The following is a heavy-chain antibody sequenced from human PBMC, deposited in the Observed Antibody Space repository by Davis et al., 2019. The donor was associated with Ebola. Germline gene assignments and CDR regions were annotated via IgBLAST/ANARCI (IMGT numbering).Heavy chain of an antibody. V-gene: IGHV3-33*01. CDR2: IWYDGSNK. CDR3: ARVEVQGVPDV. Sequence: GESLKISCAASGFTFSSYGMHWVRQAPGKGLAWVAVIWYDGSNKYYADSVKGRFTISRDNSKNTLYLQMNSLRAEDTAVYYCARVEVQGVPDVWGQGTTVTVSS. D-gene: IGHD3-10*01. J-gene: IGHJ6*02. CDR1: GFTFSSYG.